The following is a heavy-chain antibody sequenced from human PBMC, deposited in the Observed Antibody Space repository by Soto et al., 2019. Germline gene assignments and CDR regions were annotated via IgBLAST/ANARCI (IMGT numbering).Heavy chain of an antibody. CDR1: GVTFSSYG. J-gene: IGHJ6*02. CDR3: AKDVSDGEDAYYYYYGMDV. V-gene: IGHV3-30*18. CDR2: ISYDGSNK. D-gene: IGHD4-17*01. Sequence: GGSLRLSCAASGVTFSSYGMHWVRQAPGKGLEWVAVISYDGSNKYYADSVKGRFTISRDNSKNTLYLQMNSLRAEDTAVYYCAKDVSDGEDAYYYYYGMDVWGQGTTVTVSS.